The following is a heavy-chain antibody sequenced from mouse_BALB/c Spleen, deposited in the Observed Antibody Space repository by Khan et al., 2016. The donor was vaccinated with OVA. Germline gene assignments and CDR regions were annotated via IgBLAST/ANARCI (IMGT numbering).Heavy chain of an antibody. V-gene: IGHV5-6*01. CDR2: ISSGGDYT. CDR3: ADHLTGSIDY. D-gene: IGHD4-1*01. CDR1: GFTFSSYS. Sequence: EVQLVQSGGDLVKPGGSLKLSCAASGFTFSSYSMSWVRQTPDKRLEWVASISSGGDYTYYPDSVKGRFTISRDTAKNTLYLQMSDLKSEDTAMYSCADHLTGSIDYWGQGTLVTVSA. J-gene: IGHJ3*01.